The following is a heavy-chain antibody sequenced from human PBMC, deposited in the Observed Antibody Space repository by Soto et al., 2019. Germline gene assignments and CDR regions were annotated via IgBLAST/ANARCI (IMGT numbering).Heavy chain of an antibody. Sequence: ASVKVSCKASGFTFTSSAVQWVRQARGQRLEWIGWIVVGSGNTNYAQKFQERVTITRDMSTSTAYMELSSLRSEDTAIYYCAKRPACPNPGCHVQGHHYFDYWGQGTLVTVSS. D-gene: IGHD2-2*01. CDR3: AKRPACPNPGCHVQGHHYFDY. CDR1: GFTFTSSA. J-gene: IGHJ4*02. CDR2: IVVGSGNT. V-gene: IGHV1-58*01.